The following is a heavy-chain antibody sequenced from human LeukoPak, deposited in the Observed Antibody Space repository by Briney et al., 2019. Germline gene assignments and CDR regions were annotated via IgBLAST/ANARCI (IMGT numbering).Heavy chain of an antibody. V-gene: IGHV3-53*01. J-gene: IGHJ4*02. CDR3: ARGAVSYSFDY. Sequence: GRSLRLSCAASGFTFSSYGMHWVRQAPGKGLEWVSVIYSGGRTDYSDSVQGRFTISRDNSKNTVLLQMNSLRAEDTAVYYCARGAVSYSFDYWGQGTLVTVSS. CDR2: IYSGGRT. CDR1: GFTFSSYG. D-gene: IGHD5-18*01.